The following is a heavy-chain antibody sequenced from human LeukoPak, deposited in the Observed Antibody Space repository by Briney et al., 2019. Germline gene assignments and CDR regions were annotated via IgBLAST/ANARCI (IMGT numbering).Heavy chain of an antibody. CDR3: ARGGSSGGFDY. J-gene: IGHJ4*02. Sequence: SETLSLTCTVSGGSISSSSYYWGWIRQPPGNGLEWIGSIYYSGSTYYNPSLKSRVTISVDTSKNQFSLKLSSVTAADTAVYYCARGGSSGGFDYWGQGTLVTVSS. CDR2: IYYSGST. D-gene: IGHD6-19*01. V-gene: IGHV4-39*07. CDR1: GGSISSSSYY.